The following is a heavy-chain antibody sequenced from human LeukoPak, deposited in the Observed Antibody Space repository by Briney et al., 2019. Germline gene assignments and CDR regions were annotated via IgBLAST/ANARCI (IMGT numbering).Heavy chain of an antibody. V-gene: IGHV3-30*02. CDR1: GFTFSSYG. J-gene: IGHJ1*01. CDR2: IRYDGTDK. Sequence: PGGSLRLSCAASGFTFSSYGMHWVRQAPGKGLEWVAFIRYDGTDKYYAGSVKGRFTISRDNSKNTLYLQMNSLRAEDTAVYYCAKLQLYYDILTGPLVEHWGQGNLVTVSS. CDR3: AKLQLYYDILTGPLVEH. D-gene: IGHD3-9*01.